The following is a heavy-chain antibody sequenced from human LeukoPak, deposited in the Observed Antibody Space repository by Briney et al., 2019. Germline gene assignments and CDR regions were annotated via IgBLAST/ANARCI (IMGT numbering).Heavy chain of an antibody. V-gene: IGHV3-53*01. CDR1: GFTFSSYA. CDR2: IYSGGST. Sequence: GGSLRLSCEASGFTFSSYAMHWVRQAPGKGLEWVSVIYSGGSTYYADSVRGRFTISRDNSKNTLYLQMNSLGAEDTAVYYCARVSYYDSSGYYFLSYVDYWGQGTLVTVSS. D-gene: IGHD3-22*01. CDR3: ARVSYYDSSGYYFLSYVDY. J-gene: IGHJ4*02.